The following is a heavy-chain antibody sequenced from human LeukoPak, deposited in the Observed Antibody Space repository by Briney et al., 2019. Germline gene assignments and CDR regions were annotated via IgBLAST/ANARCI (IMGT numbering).Heavy chain of an antibody. Sequence: GSLRLSCAASGFTFSSYAMSWVRQAPGKGLEWVSAISGSGGSTYYADSVKGRFTISRDNSKNTLYLQMNSLRAEDTALYYCAKSVSGYYYLNYWGQGTLVTVSS. V-gene: IGHV3-23*01. D-gene: IGHD3-3*01. CDR1: GFTFSSYA. J-gene: IGHJ4*02. CDR2: ISGSGGST. CDR3: AKSVSGYYYLNY.